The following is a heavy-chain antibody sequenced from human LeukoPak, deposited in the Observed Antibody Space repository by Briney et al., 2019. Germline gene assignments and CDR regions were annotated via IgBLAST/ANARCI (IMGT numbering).Heavy chain of an antibody. CDR2: IRYDGSNK. CDR3: ARDTPLDTAMVPFDY. Sequence: GGSLRLSCAASGFTFSSYGMHWVRQAPGKGLEWVAFIRYDGSNKYYADSVKGRFTISRDNSKNTLYLQMNSLRAEDTAVYYCARDTPLDTAMVPFDYWGQGTLVTVSS. D-gene: IGHD5-18*01. V-gene: IGHV3-30*02. CDR1: GFTFSSYG. J-gene: IGHJ4*02.